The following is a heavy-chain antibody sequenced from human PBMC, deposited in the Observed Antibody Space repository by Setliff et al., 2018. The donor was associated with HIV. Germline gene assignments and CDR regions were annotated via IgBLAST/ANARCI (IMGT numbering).Heavy chain of an antibody. Sequence: SETLSLTCTVSGGPIRSPNWWSWVRQPPGKGLEWIGEIFHGGNTNYSPSLESRVTLSVDKSKNQFSLRLSSVTAADTAVYYCATLAAAGESYDYWGQGTLGTVSS. CDR1: GGPIRSPNW. D-gene: IGHD6-13*01. V-gene: IGHV4-4*02. J-gene: IGHJ4*02. CDR3: ATLAAAGESYDY. CDR2: IFHGGNT.